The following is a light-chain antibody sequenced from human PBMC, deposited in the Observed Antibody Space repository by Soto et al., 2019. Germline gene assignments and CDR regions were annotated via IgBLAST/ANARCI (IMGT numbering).Light chain of an antibody. J-gene: IGKJ1*01. CDR1: QGISSY. V-gene: IGKV1-9*01. Sequence: IQLTQSPSSLSASVGDRVTITCRASQGISSYLAWYQQKPGKAPKLLIYAASTLQSGVPSRFSGSGSGTDFTLSINSLQPEDFGTYFCQQYDLYWTFGRGTKVDIK. CDR2: AAS. CDR3: QQYDLYWT.